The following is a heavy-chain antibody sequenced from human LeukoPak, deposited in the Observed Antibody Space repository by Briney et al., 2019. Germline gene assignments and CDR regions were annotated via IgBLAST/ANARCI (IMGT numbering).Heavy chain of an antibody. J-gene: IGHJ3*02. V-gene: IGHV3-33*01. CDR3: TRDADTSGHYDIFDI. CDR1: GCTFSYYG. D-gene: IGHD6-19*01. CDR2: MWSDGIRK. Sequence: GGSLRLSCAKSGCTFSYYGIHWVRQAPGKGLEWVAVMWSDGIRKYYTDSVKGRFTVSRDTSKNTQYLEMSSLRVEDTAVYYCTRDADTSGHYDIFDIWGQGTMVTVSS.